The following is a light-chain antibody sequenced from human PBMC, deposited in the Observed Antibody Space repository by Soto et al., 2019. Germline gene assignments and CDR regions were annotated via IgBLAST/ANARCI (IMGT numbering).Light chain of an antibody. CDR3: TSYTTANTLI. CDR2: DVN. V-gene: IGLV2-14*03. Sequence: QSALTQPASVSGSPGQSITISCTGTSSDIGAYNYVSWFQQYADKAPKCVIYDVNKRPSGDSYRFSGSKSGNMASLTISGLQSEDEADYYCTSYTTANTLIVGGGTKVTVL. CDR1: SSDIGAYNY. J-gene: IGLJ2*01.